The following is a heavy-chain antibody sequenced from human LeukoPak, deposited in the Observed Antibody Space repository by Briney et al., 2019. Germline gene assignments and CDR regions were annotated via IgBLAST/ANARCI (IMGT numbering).Heavy chain of an antibody. CDR3: ARGQYRYGREIDY. Sequence: SETLSLTCTVSGGSISSSSYYWGWIRQPPGKGLEWIGSIYYSGSTYYNPSLKSRVTISVDTSKNQFSLKLSSVTAADTAVYYCARGQYRYGREIDYWGQGTLVTVSS. J-gene: IGHJ4*02. CDR1: GGSISSSSYY. V-gene: IGHV4-39*01. D-gene: IGHD4-17*01. CDR2: IYYSGST.